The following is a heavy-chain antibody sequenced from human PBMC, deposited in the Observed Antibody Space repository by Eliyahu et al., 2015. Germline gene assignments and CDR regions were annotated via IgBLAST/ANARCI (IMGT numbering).Heavy chain of an antibody. Sequence: EVQLLESGGGLVQPGGSLRLSCAASGFTFSSYAMXWVRQAPGKGLEWVSVISGSGGNTHYADSVKGRFTISRDNSKNTLYLQMNSLRVEDTAVYYCAKVETLTLIGYFDLWGRGTLVSVSS. CDR2: ISGSGGNT. V-gene: IGHV3-23*01. D-gene: IGHD2-8*01. CDR3: AKVETLTLIGYFDL. CDR1: GFTFSSYA. J-gene: IGHJ2*01.